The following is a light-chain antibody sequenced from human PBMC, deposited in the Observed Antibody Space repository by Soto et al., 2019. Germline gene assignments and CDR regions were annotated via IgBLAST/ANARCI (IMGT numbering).Light chain of an antibody. CDR3: QQYDNWPPTYT. J-gene: IGKJ2*01. V-gene: IGKV3-15*01. CDR1: QSISSN. CDR2: GAS. Sequence: EIVMTQSPATLSMSPGERATLSCRASQSISSNLAWYQQKPGQAPRLLIYGASNRATGIPARFSGGGSETEFTLTISSLQSEDFAVYYRQQYDNWPPTYTFGQGTKLEIK.